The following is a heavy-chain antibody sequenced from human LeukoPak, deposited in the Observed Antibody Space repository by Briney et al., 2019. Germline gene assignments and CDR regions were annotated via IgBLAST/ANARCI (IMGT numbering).Heavy chain of an antibody. CDR1: GFTFSDYY. V-gene: IGHV3-11*01. Sequence: PGGSLRLSCAASGFTFSDYYMTWIRQAPGKGLEWVSYLSGSGAFTFYADSVKGRFTISRDNAKNTFYLQMNNLSAGDTAVYYCARAGDYYSTGDYWGQGVLVTVSS. CDR3: ARAGDYYSTGDY. D-gene: IGHD4-17*01. CDR2: LSGSGAFT. J-gene: IGHJ4*02.